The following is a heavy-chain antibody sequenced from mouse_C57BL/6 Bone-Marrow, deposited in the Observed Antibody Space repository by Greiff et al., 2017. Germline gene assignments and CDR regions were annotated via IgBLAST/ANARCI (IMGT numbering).Heavy chain of an antibody. J-gene: IGHJ3*01. CDR1: GFSLTSYA. CDR2: IWTGGGT. V-gene: IGHV2-9-1*01. CDR3: ARPSLYYYGSSPFAY. Sequence: VMLVESGPGLVAPSQSLSITCTVSGFSLTSYAISWVRQPPGKGLEWLGVIWTGGGTHYNSALKSRLSISKDNSKSQVFLKMNSLQTEDTARYYCARPSLYYYGSSPFAYWGQGTLVTVSA. D-gene: IGHD1-1*01.